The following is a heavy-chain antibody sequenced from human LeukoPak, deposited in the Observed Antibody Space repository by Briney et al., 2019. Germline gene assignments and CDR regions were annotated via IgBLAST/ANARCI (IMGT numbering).Heavy chain of an antibody. D-gene: IGHD4-17*01. CDR1: GGTFSSHA. J-gene: IGHJ4*02. V-gene: IGHV1-18*01. Sequence: ASVKVSCKASGGTFSSHAMSWVRQAPGQGLEWMGWTSAYNGNTNYAQKLQGRVTMTTDTSTSTAYMELRSLRSDDTAVYYCARDGEMTTVITDYWGQGTLVTVSS. CDR3: ARDGEMTTVITDY. CDR2: TSAYNGNT.